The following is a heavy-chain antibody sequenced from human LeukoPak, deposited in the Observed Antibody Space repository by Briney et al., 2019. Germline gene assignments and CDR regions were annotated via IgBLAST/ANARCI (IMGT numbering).Heavy chain of an antibody. CDR3: ATGVATAFTY. V-gene: IGHV1-2*03. Sequence: LGASVKVSCTASGYTFTGYYIHWVRQAPGQGLEWMAWINPDSDDSYSAPKFQGRVTMTRDTSISTASMEVSWLSSDDTAVYYCATGVATAFTYWGQGTLVTVSS. D-gene: IGHD5-12*01. CDR1: GYTFTGYY. CDR2: INPDSDDS. J-gene: IGHJ4*02.